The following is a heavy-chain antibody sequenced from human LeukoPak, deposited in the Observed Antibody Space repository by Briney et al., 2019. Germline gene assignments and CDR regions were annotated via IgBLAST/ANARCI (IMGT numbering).Heavy chain of an antibody. CDR3: ARVGGGDIVVVPAARDAFDI. D-gene: IGHD2-2*01. J-gene: IGHJ3*02. CDR2: ISAYNGNT. V-gene: IGHV1-18*01. Sequence: ASVKVSCEASGYTFTSYGISWVRQAPGQGLEWMGWISAYNGNTNYAQKLQGRVTMTTDTSTSTAYMELRSLRSDDTAVYYCARVGGGDIVVVPAARDAFDIWGQGTMVTVSS. CDR1: GYTFTSYG.